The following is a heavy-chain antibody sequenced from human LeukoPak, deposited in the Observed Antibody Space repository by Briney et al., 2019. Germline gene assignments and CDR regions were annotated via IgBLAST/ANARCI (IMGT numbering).Heavy chain of an antibody. CDR2: IYYSGST. Sequence: PSETLSLTCTVSGGSISSCYWSWIRQPPGEGLEWIGYIYYSGSTNYNPSLKSRVTISVDTSKNQFSLKLSSVTAADTAVYYCAREYYYGSGSYNDYWGQGTLVTVSS. D-gene: IGHD3-10*01. CDR1: GGSISSCY. J-gene: IGHJ4*02. CDR3: AREYYYGSGSYNDY. V-gene: IGHV4-59*01.